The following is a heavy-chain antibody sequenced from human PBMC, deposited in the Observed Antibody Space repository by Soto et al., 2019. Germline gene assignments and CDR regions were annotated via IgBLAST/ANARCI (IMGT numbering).Heavy chain of an antibody. CDR2: IDWDDDK. CDR3: ARLPLYGYDSGYSYYGMDV. D-gene: IGHD5-12*01. CDR1: GFSLSTSGMC. V-gene: IGHV2-70*11. Sequence: SGPTLVNPTQTLTLTCTFSGFSLSTSGMCVSWIRQPPGKALEWLARIDWDDDKYYSTSLKTRLTISKDTSKNQVVLTMTNMDPVDTATYYCARLPLYGYDSGYSYYGMDVWGQGTTVTVSS. J-gene: IGHJ6*02.